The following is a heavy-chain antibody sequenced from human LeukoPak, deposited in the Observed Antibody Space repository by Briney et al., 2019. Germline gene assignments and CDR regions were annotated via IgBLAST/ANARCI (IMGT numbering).Heavy chain of an antibody. CDR1: RFTFSNYW. J-gene: IGHJ2*01. CDR2: IKKDGREK. Sequence: PGGSLRLSRAASRFTFSNYWMSWVRQPPGKGLEWVANIKKDGREKYYVDSVKGRFTISRDNAKNSLYLQMNSLRAEDTAVYYCARVRSSNINLPYWYFDLWGRGALVTVSS. D-gene: IGHD1-14*01. V-gene: IGHV3-7*03. CDR3: ARVRSSNINLPYWYFDL.